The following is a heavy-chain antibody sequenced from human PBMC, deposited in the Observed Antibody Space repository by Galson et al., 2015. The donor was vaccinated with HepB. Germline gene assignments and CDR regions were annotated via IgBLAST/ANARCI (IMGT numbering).Heavy chain of an antibody. CDR2: ISSSSSTI. CDR1: GFTFSSYS. Sequence: SLRLSCAASGFTFSSYSMNWVRQAPGKGLEWVSYISSSSSTIYYADSVKGRFTISRDNAKNSLYLQMNSLRAEDTAVYYCAREDGPNAFDIWGQGTMVTVSS. J-gene: IGHJ3*02. CDR3: AREDGPNAFDI. V-gene: IGHV3-48*01.